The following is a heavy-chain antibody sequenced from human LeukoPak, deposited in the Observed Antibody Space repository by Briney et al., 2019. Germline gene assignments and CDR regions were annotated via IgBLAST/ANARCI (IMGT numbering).Heavy chain of an antibody. D-gene: IGHD6-19*01. Sequence: PSETLSLTCAVSGGSISSNNWWSWVRQPPGKGLEWVGEIFHFGNTDYNPSLKSRITISLDKSKNHFSLKLNSVTAADTAVYYCARDRAVAVIDYWGQGTLVTVSS. CDR1: GGSISSNNW. CDR2: IFHFGNT. CDR3: ARDRAVAVIDY. V-gene: IGHV4-4*02. J-gene: IGHJ4*02.